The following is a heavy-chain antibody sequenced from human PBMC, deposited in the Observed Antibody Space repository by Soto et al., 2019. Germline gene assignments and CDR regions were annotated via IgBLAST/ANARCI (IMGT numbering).Heavy chain of an antibody. CDR2: INAGNGNT. D-gene: IGHD2-2*01. V-gene: IGHV1-3*01. J-gene: IGHJ6*03. CDR3: ARDRGKQDIVVVPAALCYYYYYMDV. CDR1: GNTFTSYA. Sequence: QVQLVQSGAEVKKPGASVQVSCKASGNTFTSYAMHWVRQAPGQRLEWMGWINAGNGNTKYSQKFQGRVTITRDTVASTAYMELSSLISEDTAVYYCARDRGKQDIVVVPAALCYYYYYMDVWGQGTTVTVSS.